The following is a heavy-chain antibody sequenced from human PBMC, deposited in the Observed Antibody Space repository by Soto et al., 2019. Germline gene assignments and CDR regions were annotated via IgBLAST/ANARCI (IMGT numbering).Heavy chain of an antibody. CDR2: IIPIFGTE. V-gene: IGHV1-69*13. D-gene: IGHD1-26*01. CDR1: GETFGGEG. CDR3: ARGSYAGNSGWGEV. Sequence: SSVEGSWNAAGETFGGEGSSGRRHGPGQGIEWMGGIIPIFGTEKYAQNFQGRVTITAGESTSTAYLSLSSLRSEDTAVYYCARGSYAGNSGWGEVW. J-gene: IGHJ6*01.